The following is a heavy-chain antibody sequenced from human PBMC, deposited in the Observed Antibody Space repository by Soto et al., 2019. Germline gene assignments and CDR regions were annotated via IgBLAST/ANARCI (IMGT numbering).Heavy chain of an antibody. CDR1: GVTFNRQD. D-gene: IGHD5-12*01. Sequence: QVQLVQSGAEVQKPGSSVKVSCKASGVTFNRQDMRWVRQAPGQGLEWMGGIIPMFGTPHYAEKFQDRVTITADESTGTAYLELSSLTSEDTAVYYCATSEWRDGYRFDYWGPGTLVTVS. V-gene: IGHV1-69*01. CDR3: ATSEWRDGYRFDY. CDR2: IIPMFGTP. J-gene: IGHJ4*02.